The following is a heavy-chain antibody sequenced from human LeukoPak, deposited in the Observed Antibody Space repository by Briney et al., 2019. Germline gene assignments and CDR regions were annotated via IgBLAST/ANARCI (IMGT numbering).Heavy chain of an antibody. Sequence: GGSLRLSCAASGFTFRSYWMHWVRQAPGKGLVWVSRINSDGSSTSYADSVKGRFTISRDNAKNSPYLQMNSLRVEDTAVYYCARFGLAFDYWGQGTLVTVSS. J-gene: IGHJ4*02. CDR2: INSDGSST. CDR3: ARFGLAFDY. V-gene: IGHV3-74*01. CDR1: GFTFRSYW. D-gene: IGHD3/OR15-3a*01.